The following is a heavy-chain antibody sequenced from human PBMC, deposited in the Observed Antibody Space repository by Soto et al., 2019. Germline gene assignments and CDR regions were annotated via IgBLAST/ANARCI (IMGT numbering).Heavy chain of an antibody. J-gene: IGHJ3*02. V-gene: IGHV5-10-1*01. Sequence: RGASLKISCKGSGYSFTSYWISWVRQMPGKGLEWMGRIDPSDSYTNYSPSFQGHVTISADKSISTAYLQWSSLKASDTAMYYCARVRHDAFDIWGQGTMVTVSS. CDR1: GYSFTSYW. CDR2: IDPSDSYT. D-gene: IGHD3-10*01. CDR3: ARVRHDAFDI.